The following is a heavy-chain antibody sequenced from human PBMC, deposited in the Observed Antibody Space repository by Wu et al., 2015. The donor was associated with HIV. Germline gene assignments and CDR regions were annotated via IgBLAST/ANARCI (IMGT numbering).Heavy chain of an antibody. V-gene: IGHV4-59*08. CDR2: IYYSGST. CDR1: GGSISSYY. J-gene: IGHJ3*02. Sequence: QVQLQESGPGLVKPSETLSLTCTVSGGSISSYYWSWIRQPPGKGLEWIGYIYYSGSTNYNPSLKSRVTISVDTSKNQFSLKLSSVTAADTAVYYCARLETVTTAAFDIWGQGTMVTVSS. D-gene: IGHD4-17*01. CDR3: ARLETVTTAAFDI.